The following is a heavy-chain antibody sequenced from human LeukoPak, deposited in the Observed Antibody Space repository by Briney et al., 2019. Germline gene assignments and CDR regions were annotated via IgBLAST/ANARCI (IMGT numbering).Heavy chain of an antibody. CDR2: IDPSDSET. V-gene: IGHV5-51*01. CDR3: ARHAGAIDY. CDR1: GYSFTKYW. Sequence: GESLKISCKGSGYSFTKYWIGWVRQMPGKGLEWMGNIDPSDSETRHSPSFQGQVTISVDKPISTAYLQWSSLKASDTAMYYCARHAGAIDYWGQGTLVTVSS. J-gene: IGHJ4*02. D-gene: IGHD3-10*01.